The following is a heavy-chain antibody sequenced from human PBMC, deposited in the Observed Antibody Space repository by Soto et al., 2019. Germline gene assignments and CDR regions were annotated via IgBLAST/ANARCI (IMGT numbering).Heavy chain of an antibody. CDR1: GYTFTSYG. V-gene: IGHV1-18*01. J-gene: IGHJ5*02. D-gene: IGHD6-19*01. Sequence: ASVKVSCKASGYTFTSYGISWVRQAPGQGLEWMGWISTYNGKTDYAQILQGRVTMTTVTSTSTAYMELRSLRSDDTAVYYCARVPGYSSGWAHHWGQGTLVTVSS. CDR3: ARVPGYSSGWAHH. CDR2: ISTYNGKT.